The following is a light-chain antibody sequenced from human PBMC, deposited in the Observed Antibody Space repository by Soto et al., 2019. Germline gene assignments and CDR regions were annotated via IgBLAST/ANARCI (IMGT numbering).Light chain of an antibody. Sequence: DIQMTQSPSTLPASVGDRVTITCRASQSISSYLSWYQQKPGKAPKLLINVASTLQSGVPSRFSGSGSGTDFTLAISSLQPEDFATYYCQQSSSTPQTFGGGTKVDIK. J-gene: IGKJ4*01. CDR1: QSISSY. CDR2: VAS. CDR3: QQSSSTPQT. V-gene: IGKV1-39*01.